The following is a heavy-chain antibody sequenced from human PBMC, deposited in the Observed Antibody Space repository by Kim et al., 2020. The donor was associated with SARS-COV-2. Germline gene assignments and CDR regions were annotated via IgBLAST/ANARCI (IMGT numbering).Heavy chain of an antibody. CDR2: IYYSGST. D-gene: IGHD2-8*01. J-gene: IGHJ5*02. CDR1: GGSISSYH. Sequence: SETLSLTCTVSGGSISSYHWSWIRQPPGKGLEWIGYIYYSGSTNYNPSLKSRVTISVDTSKNQFSLKLSSVTAADTAVYYCAGDPAGYKYCTNGVCYSWFDPWGQGTLVTVSS. CDR3: AGDPAGYKYCTNGVCYSWFDP. V-gene: IGHV4-59*13.